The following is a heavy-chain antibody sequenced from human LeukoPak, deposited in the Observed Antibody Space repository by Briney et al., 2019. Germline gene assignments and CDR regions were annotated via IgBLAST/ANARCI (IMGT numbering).Heavy chain of an antibody. CDR1: GGTSNNYA. Sequence: SVKVSCKASGGTSNNYAISWVRQAPGQGLEWMGGIIPMSGAASYTQKFQGRVTITADKSTHTAYMELSSLRSEDTAVYYCARDVGRLYYYYYMDVWGNGTTVIVSS. V-gene: IGHV1-69*06. D-gene: IGHD2-15*01. CDR2: IIPMSGAA. J-gene: IGHJ6*03. CDR3: ARDVGRLYYYYYMDV.